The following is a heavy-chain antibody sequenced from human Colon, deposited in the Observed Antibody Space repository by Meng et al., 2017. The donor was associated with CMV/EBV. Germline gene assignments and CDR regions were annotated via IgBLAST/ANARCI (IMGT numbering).Heavy chain of an antibody. CDR2: INPNSGAT. V-gene: IGHV1-2*05. CDR1: AYTFTAHY. D-gene: IGHD3-22*01. Sequence: SCAASAYTFTAHYLHWVRQAPGQGLEWMGRINPNSGATDYAQKFQGRITMARDTSISTIYMEVSRLTSDDTGIYYCTRKFDGYYDYWGQGTLVTVSS. CDR3: TRKFDGYYDY. J-gene: IGHJ4*02.